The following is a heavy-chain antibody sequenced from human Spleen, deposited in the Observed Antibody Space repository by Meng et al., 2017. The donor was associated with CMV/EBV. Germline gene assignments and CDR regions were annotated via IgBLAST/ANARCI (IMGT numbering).Heavy chain of an antibody. V-gene: IGHV4-31*02. Sequence: SGASSNSGGYYWSWIRQHPGRGLEWIGYIYYSGSTYYNPSLKTRVTISFGTSKNQFSLRLGSVTAADTAVDYCARAPSTSEEINFDYWGQGTLVTVSS. D-gene: IGHD2-2*01. CDR1: GASSNSGGYY. J-gene: IGHJ4*02. CDR2: IYYSGST. CDR3: ARAPSTSEEINFDY.